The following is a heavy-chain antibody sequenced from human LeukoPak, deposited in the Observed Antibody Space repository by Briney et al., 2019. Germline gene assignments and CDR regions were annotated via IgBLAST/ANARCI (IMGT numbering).Heavy chain of an antibody. CDR1: GYTFTSYG. CDR2: ISADNGNT. J-gene: IGHJ4*02. CDR3: ARATLSDYYFNY. V-gene: IGHV1-18*01. Sequence: GASVKVSCKASGYTFTSYGISWVRQAPGQGLEWMGWISADNGNTKYAQKLQGRVTMTTDTSTSTAYMELSSLRSEDTAVYFCARATLSDYYFNYWGQGTLVTVSS.